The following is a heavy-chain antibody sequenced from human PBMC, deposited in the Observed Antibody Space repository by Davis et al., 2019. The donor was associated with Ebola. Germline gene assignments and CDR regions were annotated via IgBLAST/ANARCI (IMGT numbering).Heavy chain of an antibody. J-gene: IGHJ6*02. D-gene: IGHD3-22*01. V-gene: IGHV3-30*02. CDR2: IRYDGSNK. CDR3: AKDWRYDSRLRKSYYYGMDV. Sequence: PGGSLRLSCAASGFTFSSYGMHWVRQAPGKGLEWVAFIRYDGSNKYYADSVKGRFTISRDNSKNTLYLQMNSLRAEDTAVYYCAKDWRYDSRLRKSYYYGMDVWGQGTTVTVSS. CDR1: GFTFSSYG.